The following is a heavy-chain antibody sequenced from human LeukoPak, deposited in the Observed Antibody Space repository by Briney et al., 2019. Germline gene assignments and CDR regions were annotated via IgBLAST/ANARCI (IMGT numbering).Heavy chain of an antibody. CDR1: GFTFSSYG. CDR2: ISSGSNSI. J-gene: IGHJ3*02. Sequence: GGSLRLSCAGSGFTFSSYGMNWVRQAPGKGLEWVSYISSGSNSIYYADSVKGRFTISRDNAKNSLYLQMNSLRVEDTAVYYCAKDGRATVVLTQPGDAFDIWGQGTIVTVSS. V-gene: IGHV3-48*04. D-gene: IGHD4-23*01. CDR3: AKDGRATVVLTQPGDAFDI.